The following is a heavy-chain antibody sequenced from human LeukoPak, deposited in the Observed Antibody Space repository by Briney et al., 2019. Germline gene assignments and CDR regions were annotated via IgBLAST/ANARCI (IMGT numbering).Heavy chain of an antibody. CDR3: ARGGWLHY. J-gene: IGHJ4*02. Sequence: RASVKVSCKASGYTFTDYYMHWVRQAPGQGLEWMGWINPNTGGTNYAQKFQGRVTMTNDTPISTAYMELSRLESVDTAVYYCARGGWLHYWGQGTLVTVSS. V-gene: IGHV1-2*02. CDR1: GYTFTDYY. CDR2: INPNTGGT. D-gene: IGHD5-12*01.